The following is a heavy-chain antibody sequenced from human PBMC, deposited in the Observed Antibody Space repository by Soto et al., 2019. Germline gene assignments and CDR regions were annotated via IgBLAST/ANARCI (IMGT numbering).Heavy chain of an antibody. CDR3: TRTPIDIWLRFDF. CDR2: INPDGSST. Sequence: EVQLVESGGDLVQPGGSLRLSCAASGFTFRSYWIHWVRQVPGKGLLWVSRINPDGSSTNYADSVKGRFTISRDNAKNTVYLQRDSLRADDTSVYYCTRTPIDIWLRFDFWGQGTLVTVSS. D-gene: IGHD3-10*01. CDR1: GFTFRSYW. V-gene: IGHV3-74*01. J-gene: IGHJ4*02.